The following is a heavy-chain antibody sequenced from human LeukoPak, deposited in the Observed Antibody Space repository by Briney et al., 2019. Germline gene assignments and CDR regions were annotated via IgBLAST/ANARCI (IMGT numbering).Heavy chain of an antibody. D-gene: IGHD4-23*01. J-gene: IGHJ4*02. CDR3: ATKQYDGHSAYDC. CDR1: GGSISDYY. V-gene: IGHV4-59*01. CDR2: IYYIGST. Sequence: SETLSLTRTVSGGSISDYYCIWIRPPPAKGLDWIGDIYYIGSTKYNPSLKSRVTISIDTSKNQFSLRLSAVTAADAAVCYCATKQYDGHSAYDCWGQGSLVSVCS.